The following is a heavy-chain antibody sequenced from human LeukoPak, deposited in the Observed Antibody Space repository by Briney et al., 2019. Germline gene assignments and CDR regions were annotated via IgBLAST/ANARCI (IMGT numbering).Heavy chain of an antibody. CDR2: ISAYKGNT. J-gene: IGHJ4*02. CDR1: GYTFTSFG. Sequence: ASVKVSCKASGYTFTSFGITWVRQAPGQGLEWMGWISAYKGNTNYEQKLQGRVTMTTDNTTSTAYMELSSLRSEDTAVYYCARELNSGPNDYWGQGTLVTVSS. D-gene: IGHD3-10*01. CDR3: ARELNSGPNDY. V-gene: IGHV1-18*01.